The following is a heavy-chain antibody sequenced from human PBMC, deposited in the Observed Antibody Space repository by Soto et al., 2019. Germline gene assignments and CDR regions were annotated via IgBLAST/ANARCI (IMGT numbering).Heavy chain of an antibody. V-gene: IGHV3-53*04. CDR3: XXXXSXXXXXXYFDY. CDR1: GFTVSSNY. Sequence: EVQLVESGGGLVQPGGSLRLSCAASGFTVSSNYXSXXXXXXXXXXXWVSVIYSGGRTYCAESVKGRFTISRHNSKNTXXXXXXXXXXXXXXXXXXXXXXSXXXXXXYFDYWGQGTLVTVSS. CDR2: IYSGGRT. J-gene: IGHJ4*02.